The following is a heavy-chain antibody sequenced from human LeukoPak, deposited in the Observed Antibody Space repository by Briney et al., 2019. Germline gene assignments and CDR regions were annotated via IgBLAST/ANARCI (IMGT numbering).Heavy chain of an antibody. CDR2: IKQDGSEK. CDR1: GFTFSIYW. CDR3: ARDRFRVFSGWYYYYYYMDV. J-gene: IGHJ6*03. Sequence: PGGSLRLSCAASGFTFSIYWMSWVRQAPGKGLEWVANIKQDGSEKYYVDSVKGRFTISRDNAKNSLYLQMNSLRAEDTAVYYCARDRFRVFSGWYYYYYYMDVWGKGTTVTVSS. D-gene: IGHD6-19*01. V-gene: IGHV3-7*01.